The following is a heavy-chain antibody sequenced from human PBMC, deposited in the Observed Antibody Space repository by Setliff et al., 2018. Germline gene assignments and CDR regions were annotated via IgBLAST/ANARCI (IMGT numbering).Heavy chain of an antibody. D-gene: IGHD6-13*01. CDR1: GFTFSSYG. CDR2: ISYDGSNK. J-gene: IGHJ3*02. Sequence: PGGSLRLSWAASGFTFSSYGMHWVRQAPGKGLEWVAVISYDGSNKYYADSVKGRFTISRDNSKNTLHLQMNSLRAEDTAVYYCAKEGGSSWYGLDSWGQGTMVTVSS. CDR3: AKEGGSSWYGLDS. V-gene: IGHV3-30*18.